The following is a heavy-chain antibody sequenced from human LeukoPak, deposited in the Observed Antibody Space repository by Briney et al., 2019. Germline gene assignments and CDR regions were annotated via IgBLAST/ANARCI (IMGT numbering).Heavy chain of an antibody. CDR3: ATGKYYFDY. Sequence: ASVKVSCKASGGTFSSYAISWVRQAPGQGLEWMGGIIPIFGTANYAQKFQGRVTITADESTSTAYMELSSLKASDTAMYYCATGKYYFDYWGQGTLVTVSS. V-gene: IGHV1-69*13. CDR1: GGTFSSYA. CDR2: IIPIFGTA. J-gene: IGHJ4*02.